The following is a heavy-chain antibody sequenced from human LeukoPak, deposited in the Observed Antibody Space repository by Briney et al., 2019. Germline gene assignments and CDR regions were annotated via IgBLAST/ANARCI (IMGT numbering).Heavy chain of an antibody. CDR1: GFTFSSYA. J-gene: IGHJ4*02. CDR2: IRGSGGGT. V-gene: IGHV3-23*01. D-gene: IGHD6-19*01. CDR3: ATNAGQWLVPFDY. Sequence: PGGSLRLSCAASGFTFSSYAMTWVRQAPGKGLEGVSAIRGSGGGTYCADSVKGRFTISRDNSKNTLYLQMNSLRADDTAVYYCATNAGQWLVPFDYWGQGTLVTVSS.